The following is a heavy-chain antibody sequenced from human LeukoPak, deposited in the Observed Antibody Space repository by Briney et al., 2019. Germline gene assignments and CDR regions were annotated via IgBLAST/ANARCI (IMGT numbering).Heavy chain of an antibody. J-gene: IGHJ4*02. CDR1: GFTFSSHT. V-gene: IGHV3-21*01. D-gene: IGHD3-10*01. Sequence: GGSLRLSCVASGFTFSSHTMNWVRQAPGKGLEWVSSISSSTTYIYYADSVKGRFTLSRDNAKNSLYLQMNSLRAEDTAVYYCARERYHDGSLDYWGQGILVTVSS. CDR3: ARERYHDGSLDY. CDR2: ISSSTTYI.